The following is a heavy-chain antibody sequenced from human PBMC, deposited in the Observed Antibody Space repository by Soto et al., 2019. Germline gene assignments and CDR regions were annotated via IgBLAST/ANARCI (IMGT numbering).Heavy chain of an antibody. CDR2: INSDGSRT. CDR1: GFTFSSYW. Sequence: EVQLVESGGGLVQPGGSLRVSCAASGFTFSSYWMHWVRQAPGKGLVWVSRINSDGSRTSYADSAKGRFTISRDNAKNPLYLQMNSLRAEDTAVYYCARGDGDYYDGNGYLGRHWGQGTLVTVSS. CDR3: ARGDGDYYDGNGYLGRH. D-gene: IGHD3-22*01. V-gene: IGHV3-74*01. J-gene: IGHJ4*02.